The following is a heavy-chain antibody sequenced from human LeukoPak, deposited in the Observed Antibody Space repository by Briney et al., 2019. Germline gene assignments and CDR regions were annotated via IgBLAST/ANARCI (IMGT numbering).Heavy chain of an antibody. V-gene: IGHV3-48*03. CDR1: GFTFSSYE. CDR3: TRVVLVGTTYSYFDY. CDR2: ISSSGSTI. Sequence: GGSLRLSCAASGFTFSSYEMNWVRQAPGKGLEWVSYISSSGSTIYYADSVKGRFTISRDNAKNSLYLQMNSLKAEDTAVYYCTRVVLVGTTYSYFDYWGQGTLVTVSS. J-gene: IGHJ4*02. D-gene: IGHD1-26*01.